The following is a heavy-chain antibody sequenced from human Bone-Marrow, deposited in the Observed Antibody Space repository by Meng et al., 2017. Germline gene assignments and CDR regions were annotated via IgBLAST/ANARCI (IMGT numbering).Heavy chain of an antibody. Sequence: SETLSLTCTVSGGSISSYYWGWIRQPPGKGLEWIGYIYYSGSTNYNPSLKSRVTISVDTSKNQFSLKLSSVTAADTAVYYCARETSSSWYYYYYGMDVWGQGTMVTVSS. D-gene: IGHD6-13*01. CDR2: IYYSGST. CDR1: GGSISSYY. J-gene: IGHJ6*02. V-gene: IGHV4-59*01. CDR3: ARETSSSWYYYYYGMDV.